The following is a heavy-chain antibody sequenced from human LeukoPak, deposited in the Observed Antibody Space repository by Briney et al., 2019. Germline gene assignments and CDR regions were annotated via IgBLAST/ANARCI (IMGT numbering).Heavy chain of an antibody. J-gene: IGHJ4*02. V-gene: IGHV5-51*01. D-gene: IGHD4-17*01. Sequence: GESLRISCQASGYRFTSYWIGWVRQMPGRGLEWTGIIHPDDSDTKYSPSFEGQVIMSADSSVTTAYLQWNSLKASDTAMYYCARSVNGCPRCLDFWGRGTLVTVSS. CDR1: GYRFTSYW. CDR3: ARSVNGCPRCLDF. CDR2: IHPDDSDT.